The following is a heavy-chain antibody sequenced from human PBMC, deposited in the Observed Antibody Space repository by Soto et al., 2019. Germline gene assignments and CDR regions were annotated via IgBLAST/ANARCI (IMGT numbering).Heavy chain of an antibody. CDR3: ARALLSCSSRYYGMHV. CDR2: ISSSSSYI. D-gene: IGHD6-13*01. J-gene: IGHJ6*02. CDR1: GFTFSSYS. V-gene: IGHV3-21*01. Sequence: GGSLRLSCTASGFTFSSYSMNWVRQAPGKGLEWVSSISSSSSYIYYADSVKGRFTISRDNAKNSLYLQMNSLRAEDTAVYYCARALLSCSSRYYGMHVWGQGTTVTVSS.